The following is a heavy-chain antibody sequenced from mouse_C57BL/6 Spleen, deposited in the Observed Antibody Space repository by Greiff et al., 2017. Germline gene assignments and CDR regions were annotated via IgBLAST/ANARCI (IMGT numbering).Heavy chain of an antibody. V-gene: IGHV1-26*01. CDR3: ARQVWVYWYFDV. Sequence: VQLQQSGPELVKPGASVKISCKASGYTFTDYYMNWVKQSHGKSLEWIGDINPNNGGTSYNQKFKGKATLTVDKSSSTAYMELRSLTSEDSAVYYCARQVWVYWYFDVWGTGTTVTVSS. D-gene: IGHD4-1*01. J-gene: IGHJ1*03. CDR1: GYTFTDYY. CDR2: INPNNGGT.